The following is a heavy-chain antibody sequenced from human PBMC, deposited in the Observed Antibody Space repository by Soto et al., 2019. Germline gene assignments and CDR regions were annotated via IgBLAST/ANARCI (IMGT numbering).Heavy chain of an antibody. V-gene: IGHV3-33*01. D-gene: IGHD2-15*01. Sequence: GGSLSLSCAASGFTFSSYGMHWVRQAPGKGLEWVAVIWYDGSNKYYADSVKGRFTISRDNSKTTLYLQMNSLRAEDTAVYYCARDGGKGFVPDYLFDYWGQGTLVTVSS. J-gene: IGHJ4*02. CDR3: ARDGGKGFVPDYLFDY. CDR1: GFTFSSYG. CDR2: IWYDGSNK.